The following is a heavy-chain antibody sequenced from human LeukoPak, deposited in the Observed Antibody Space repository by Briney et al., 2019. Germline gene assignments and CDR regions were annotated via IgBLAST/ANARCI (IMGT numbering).Heavy chain of an antibody. Sequence: SETLSLTCTVSGGSISSSSYYWGWIRQPPGKGLEWIGSIYYSGSTYYNPSFKSRVTISVDTSKNQFSLKLSSETAADTAVYYCARLVWRQPHPDYWGQGTLVTVSS. CDR3: ARLVWRQPHPDY. D-gene: IGHD3-3*01. CDR2: IYYSGST. J-gene: IGHJ4*02. CDR1: GGSISSSSYY. V-gene: IGHV4-39*01.